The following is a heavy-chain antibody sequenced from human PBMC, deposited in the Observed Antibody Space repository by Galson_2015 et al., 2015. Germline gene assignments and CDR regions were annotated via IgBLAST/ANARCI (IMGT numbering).Heavy chain of an antibody. J-gene: IGHJ1*01. CDR3: AKEAPITIFGVDTSEYFQH. CDR2: ISGSGGST. CDR1: GFTFSSYA. D-gene: IGHD3-3*01. V-gene: IGHV3-23*01. Sequence: SLRLSCAASGFTFSSYAMSWVRQAPGKGLEWVSAISGSGGSTYYADSVKGRFTISRDNSKNTLYLQMNSLRAEDTAVYYCAKEAPITIFGVDTSEYFQHWGQGTLVTVSS.